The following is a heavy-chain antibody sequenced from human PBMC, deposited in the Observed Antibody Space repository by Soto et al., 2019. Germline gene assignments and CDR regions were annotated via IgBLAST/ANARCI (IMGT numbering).Heavy chain of an antibody. D-gene: IGHD3-16*01. CDR1: GYTFTGYD. CDR3: ARTDYLFSTLTSYFDY. V-gene: IGHV1-2*02. CDR2: MNPDNGIT. Sequence: ASVKVSCKASGYTFTGYDINWARQAPGQGLEWMGWMNPDNGITDYAQKFQGRVTLSRDTSITTAYMELSRLTSDDTAMYYCARTDYLFSTLTSYFDYWGQGTLVTVSS. J-gene: IGHJ4*02.